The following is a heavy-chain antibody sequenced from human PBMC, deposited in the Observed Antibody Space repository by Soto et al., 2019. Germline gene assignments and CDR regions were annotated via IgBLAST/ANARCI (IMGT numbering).Heavy chain of an antibody. CDR2: MNPNSGNT. Sequence: ASVKVSCKASGYTSTSYDINWVRQATGQGLEWMGWMNPNSGNTGYAQKFQGRVTMTRNTSISTAYMELSSLRSEDTAVYYCARDYSSSWSFPYYYYYYGMDVWGQGTTVTVSS. J-gene: IGHJ6*02. CDR1: GYTSTSYD. CDR3: ARDYSSSWSFPYYYYYYGMDV. V-gene: IGHV1-8*01. D-gene: IGHD6-13*01.